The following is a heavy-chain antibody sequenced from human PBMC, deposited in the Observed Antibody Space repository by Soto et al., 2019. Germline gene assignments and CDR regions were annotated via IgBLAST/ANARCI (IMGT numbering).Heavy chain of an antibody. V-gene: IGHV5-10-1*01. CDR3: AGGGYSYGSNYYYYGMDV. CDR1: GYSFTTYW. Sequence: GESLKISCEASGYSFTTYWISWVRQMPGKGLEWMGAIDPRDSYTKYSPSFQGHVTISVDKSISTAYLQWSSLEASDTAMYYCAGGGYSYGSNYYYYGMDVWGQGTTVTVSS. CDR2: IDPRDSYT. J-gene: IGHJ6*02. D-gene: IGHD5-18*01.